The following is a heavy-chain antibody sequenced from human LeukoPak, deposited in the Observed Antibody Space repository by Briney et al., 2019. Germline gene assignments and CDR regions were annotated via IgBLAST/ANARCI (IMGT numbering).Heavy chain of an antibody. Sequence: ASVKVSCKASGGTFSGYAISWVRQAPGQGLEWMGRIIPIFGTANYAQKFQGRVTITADKSTSTAYMELSSLRSEDTAVYYCARDRSGYCSGGSCYSSTIPFDYWGQGTLVTVSS. CDR2: IIPIFGTA. CDR3: ARDRSGYCSGGSCYSSTIPFDY. V-gene: IGHV1-69*06. J-gene: IGHJ4*02. D-gene: IGHD2-15*01. CDR1: GGTFSGYA.